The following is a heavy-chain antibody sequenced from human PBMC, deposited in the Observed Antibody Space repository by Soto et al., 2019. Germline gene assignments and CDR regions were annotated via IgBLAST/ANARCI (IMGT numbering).Heavy chain of an antibody. Sequence: QVQLQESGPGLVKPSQTLSLTCTVSGGSISSGGYYWSWIRQHPGKGLEWIGYIYYSGSTYYNPSHKRRVTISVDTSKNQFSLKLSSVTAADTAVYYCAREGTVTPFDYWGQGTLVTVSS. CDR3: AREGTVTPFDY. CDR2: IYYSGST. CDR1: GGSISSGGYY. D-gene: IGHD4-17*01. J-gene: IGHJ4*02. V-gene: IGHV4-31*03.